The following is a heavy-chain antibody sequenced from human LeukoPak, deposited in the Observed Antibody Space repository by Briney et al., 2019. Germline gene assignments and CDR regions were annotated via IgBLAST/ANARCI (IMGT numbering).Heavy chain of an antibody. CDR2: IYTSGTT. CDR1: GGSISSYY. V-gene: IGHV4-4*09. CDR3: ARSYYDFLTGYYLDY. Sequence: SETLSLTCTVSGGSISSYYWSWIRQPPGEGLEWIGYIYTSGTTSYNPSLKSRVTISVDTSKNQFSLRLSSVTAADTAVYYCARSYYDFLTGYYLDYWGQGTLVTVSS. J-gene: IGHJ4*02. D-gene: IGHD3-9*01.